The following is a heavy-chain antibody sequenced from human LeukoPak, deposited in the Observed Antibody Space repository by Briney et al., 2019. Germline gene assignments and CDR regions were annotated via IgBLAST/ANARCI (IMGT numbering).Heavy chain of an antibody. Sequence: PGGSLRLSCAASGFTFSGFGMHWVRQAPGKGLEWVSGLSASGGTTFYADSVKGRFTISRDISKNTLYLQMNSLRVDDTAVYYCAKDRTTSPRIFDYWGQGSLVTVSS. CDR2: LSASGGTT. D-gene: IGHD1-1*01. CDR1: GFTFSGFG. V-gene: IGHV3-23*01. CDR3: AKDRTTSPRIFDY. J-gene: IGHJ4*02.